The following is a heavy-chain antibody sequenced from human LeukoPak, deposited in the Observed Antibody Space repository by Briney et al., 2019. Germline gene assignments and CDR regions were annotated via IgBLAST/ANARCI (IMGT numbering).Heavy chain of an antibody. CDR3: ARAEGQWLVRYFDY. CDR1: GFTFSDYY. V-gene: IGHV3-11*06. J-gene: IGHJ4*02. CDR2: ISSSSSYT. D-gene: IGHD6-19*01. Sequence: SGGSLRLSCAASGFTFSDYYMSWIRQAPGKGLEWVSYISSSSSYTNYADSVKGRFTISRDNAKNSLYLQMNSLRAEDTAVYYCARAEGQWLVRYFDYWGQGTLVTVSS.